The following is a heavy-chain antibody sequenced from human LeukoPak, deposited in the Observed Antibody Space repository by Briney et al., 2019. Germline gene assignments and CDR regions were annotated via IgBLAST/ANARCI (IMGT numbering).Heavy chain of an antibody. Sequence: GASVKVSCKASGYTFTSYGISWVRQAPGQGLEWMGGIIPIFGTANYAQKFQGRVTITADESTSTAYMELSSLRSEDTAVYYCARKSDGGNSVGAFDIWGQGTMVTVSS. CDR1: GYTFTSYG. CDR3: ARKSDGGNSVGAFDI. V-gene: IGHV1-69*13. CDR2: IIPIFGTA. J-gene: IGHJ3*02. D-gene: IGHD4-23*01.